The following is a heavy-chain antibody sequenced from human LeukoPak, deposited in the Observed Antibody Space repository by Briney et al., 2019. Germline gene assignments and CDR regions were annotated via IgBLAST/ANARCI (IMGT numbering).Heavy chain of an antibody. CDR1: GGTFSSYA. CDR3: ARGVLWFGELYYFDY. D-gene: IGHD3-10*01. CDR2: IIPIFGTA. Sequence: SVKVSCKASGGTFSSYAISWVRQAPGQGLEWMGRIIPIFGTANYAQKFQGRVTITTDEFTSTAYMELSSLRSEDTAVYYCARGVLWFGELYYFDYWGQGTLVTVSS. J-gene: IGHJ4*02. V-gene: IGHV1-69*05.